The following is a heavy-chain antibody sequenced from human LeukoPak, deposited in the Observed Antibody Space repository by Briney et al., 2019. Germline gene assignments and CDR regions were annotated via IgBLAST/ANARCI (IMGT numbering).Heavy chain of an antibody. CDR3: AKQKGYWNYDAFDI. D-gene: IGHD1-7*01. CDR1: GFTVSSNY. J-gene: IGHJ3*02. CDR2: IYSGGST. V-gene: IGHV3-53*01. Sequence: GGSLRLSCAASGFTVSSNYMSWVRQAPGKGLEWVSVIYSGGSTYYADSVKGRFTISRDNSKNTLYLQMNSLRAEDTAVYYCAKQKGYWNYDAFDIWGQGTMVTVSS.